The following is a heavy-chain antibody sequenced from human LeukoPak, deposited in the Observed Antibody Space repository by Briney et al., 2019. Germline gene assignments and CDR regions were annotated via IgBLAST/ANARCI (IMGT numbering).Heavy chain of an antibody. Sequence: KPGGSLRLPCAASGFTFSDYYMSWIRPAPGKGLEWVSYISSSGSTIYYADSAKGRFTISRDNAKNSLYLQMNSLRAEDTAVYYCARDLRYYDFWSGYYRSRDAFDIWGQGTMVTVSS. D-gene: IGHD3-3*01. CDR2: ISSSGSTI. V-gene: IGHV3-11*04. CDR3: ARDLRYYDFWSGYYRSRDAFDI. CDR1: GFTFSDYY. J-gene: IGHJ3*02.